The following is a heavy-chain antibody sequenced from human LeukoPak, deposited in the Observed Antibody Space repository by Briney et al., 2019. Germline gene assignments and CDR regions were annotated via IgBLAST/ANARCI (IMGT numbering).Heavy chain of an antibody. J-gene: IGHJ4*02. CDR1: GGSFSGYY. CDR3: ARFRQLVSFDY. D-gene: IGHD6-13*01. CDR2: INHSGST. V-gene: IGHV4-34*01. Sequence: KPSETLSLTCAVYGGSFSGYYWSWIRQPPGKGLEWIGEINHSGSTNYNPSLKSRVTISVDTSKNQFSLKLSSVTAADTAVYYCARFRQLVSFDYWGQGTLVTVSS.